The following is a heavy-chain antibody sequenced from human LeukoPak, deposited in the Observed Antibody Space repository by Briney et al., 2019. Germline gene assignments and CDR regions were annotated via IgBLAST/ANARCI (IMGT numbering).Heavy chain of an antibody. Sequence: SETLSLTCTVSGASISSSYWSWIRQPAGKGLEWIGRIYTSGSTNYNPSLKSRVTISVDTSKNQFSLKLSSVTAADTAVYYCAREVVPAAMRGTIDYWGQGTLVTVSS. CDR2: IYTSGST. V-gene: IGHV4-4*07. D-gene: IGHD2-2*01. CDR1: GASISSSY. CDR3: AREVVPAAMRGTIDY. J-gene: IGHJ4*02.